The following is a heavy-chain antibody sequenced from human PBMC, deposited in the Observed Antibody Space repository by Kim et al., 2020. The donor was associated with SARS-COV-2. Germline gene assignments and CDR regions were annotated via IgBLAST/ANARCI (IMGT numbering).Heavy chain of an antibody. CDR1: GYTLTELS. V-gene: IGHV1-24*01. D-gene: IGHD3-22*01. CDR3: ATTSVVIKSHWFDP. Sequence: ASVKVSCKVSGYTLTELSMHWVRQAPGKGLEWMGGFDPVDGETIYAQKFQGRVTMTEDTSTDTAYMELSSLRSEDTAVYYCATTSVVIKSHWFDPWGQGTLVTVSS. J-gene: IGHJ5*02. CDR2: FDPVDGET.